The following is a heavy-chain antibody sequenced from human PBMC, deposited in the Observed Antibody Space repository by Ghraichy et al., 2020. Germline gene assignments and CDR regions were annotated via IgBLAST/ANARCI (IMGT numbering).Heavy chain of an antibody. D-gene: IGHD2-15*01. CDR3: ARVGCSGGSCYYLYYYGMDV. Sequence: SETLSLTCTVSGGSISSSSYYWGWIRQPPGKGLEWIGSIYYSGSTYYNPSLKSRVTISVDTSKNQFSLKLSSVTAADTAVYYCARVGCSGGSCYYLYYYGMDVWGQGTTVTVSS. CDR1: GGSISSSSYY. CDR2: IYYSGST. J-gene: IGHJ6*02. V-gene: IGHV4-39*07.